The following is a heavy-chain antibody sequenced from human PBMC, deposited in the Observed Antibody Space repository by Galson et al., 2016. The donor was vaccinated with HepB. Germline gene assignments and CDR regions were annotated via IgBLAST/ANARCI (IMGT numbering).Heavy chain of an antibody. J-gene: IGHJ5*01. CDR1: GFTFSNYA. CDR2: ISGNGGNT. V-gene: IGHV3-64*02. CDR3: ARGGSWHCTTNRCQISWPTSWFDS. D-gene: IGHD2-8*01. Sequence: SLRLSCAASGFTFSNYAMHWVRQAPGKRLEYVAAISGNGGNTYYGDSVKNRFIISRDNSKNTLHLQMGSLRTDDMAVYYCARGGSWHCTTNRCQISWPTSWFDSWGPGTLVTVSS.